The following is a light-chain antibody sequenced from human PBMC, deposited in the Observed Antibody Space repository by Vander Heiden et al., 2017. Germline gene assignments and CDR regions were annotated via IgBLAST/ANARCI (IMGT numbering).Light chain of an antibody. CDR1: QTINTY. Sequence: DIQMTPSPSSLSAAIGDRVTITCRASQTINTYLNWYQQKPGEAPKLLIYSAFNLQDGVPARFSGSRSGTNFTLTISSLQPEDFASYFCQQSYSTMWTFGQGTKVEVK. J-gene: IGKJ1*01. CDR2: SAF. CDR3: QQSYSTMWT. V-gene: IGKV1-39*01.